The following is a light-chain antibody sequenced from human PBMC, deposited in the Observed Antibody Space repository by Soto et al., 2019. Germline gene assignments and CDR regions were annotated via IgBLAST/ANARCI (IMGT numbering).Light chain of an antibody. CDR1: SSDVGGYNY. CDR3: SSYTSSSLDVV. Sequence: QSVLTQPASVSGSPGQSITISCTGTSSDVGGYNYVSWYQQHPGKAPKLMVYEVSNRPSGVSNRFSGCKSGNTASLTISGLRAEDEADYYCSSYTSSSLDVVFCGGTQLTVL. J-gene: IGLJ2*01. V-gene: IGLV2-14*01. CDR2: EVS.